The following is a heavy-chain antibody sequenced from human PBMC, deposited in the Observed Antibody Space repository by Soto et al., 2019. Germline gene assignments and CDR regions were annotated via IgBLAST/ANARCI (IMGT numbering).Heavy chain of an antibody. CDR3: AKAISGYNAPLDH. V-gene: IGHV4-59*01. CDR1: GGSINNYY. D-gene: IGHD1-20*01. J-gene: IGHJ4*02. CDR2: IYYSGST. Sequence: PSETLSLTCTVSGGSINNYYWSWIRQPPGKGLEWIGYIYYSGSTNYNSSLKSRVTISVDTSKNQFSLKLSSVTAADTAVYYCAKAISGYNAPLDHWGQGTRVTVS.